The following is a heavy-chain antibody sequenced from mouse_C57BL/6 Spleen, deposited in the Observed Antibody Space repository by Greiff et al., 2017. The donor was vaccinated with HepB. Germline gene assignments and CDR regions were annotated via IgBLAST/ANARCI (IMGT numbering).Heavy chain of an antibody. D-gene: IGHD1-1*01. CDR2: IDPANGNT. J-gene: IGHJ2*01. CDR3: ARFITTVVGDYFDY. Sequence: VQLKESVAELVRPGASVKLSCTASGFNIKNTYMHWVKQRPEQGLEWIGRIDPANGNTKYAPKFQGKATITADTSSNTAYLQLSSLTSEDTAIYYCARFITTVVGDYFDYWGQGTTLTVSS. V-gene: IGHV14-3*01. CDR1: GFNIKNTY.